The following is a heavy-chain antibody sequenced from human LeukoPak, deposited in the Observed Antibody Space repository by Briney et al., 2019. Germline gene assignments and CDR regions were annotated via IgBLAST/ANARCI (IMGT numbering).Heavy chain of an antibody. Sequence: ASVKVSCKASGYTFTSYGISWVRQAPGQGLEWMGWISAYNGNTNYAQKLQGRVTMTTDTSTSTAYMELRSLRSDDTAVYYCARDRSIVGATDFDYWGQGTLVTVSS. J-gene: IGHJ4*02. D-gene: IGHD1-26*01. CDR3: ARDRSIVGATDFDY. CDR1: GYTFTSYG. CDR2: ISAYNGNT. V-gene: IGHV1-18*01.